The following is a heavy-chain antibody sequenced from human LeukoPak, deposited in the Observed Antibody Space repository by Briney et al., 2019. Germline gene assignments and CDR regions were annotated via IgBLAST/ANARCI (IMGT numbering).Heavy chain of an antibody. CDR1: GGSISSYY. V-gene: IGHV4-59*01. J-gene: IGHJ3*02. CDR2: IYYSGST. CDR3: ARGPLGYSSSWYYRIDAFDI. D-gene: IGHD6-13*01. Sequence: SETLSLTCTVSGGSISSYYWSWIRQPPGKGLEWIGYIYYSGSTNYNPSLKSRVTISVDTSKNQFSLKLSSVTAADTAVYYCARGPLGYSSSWYYRIDAFDIWGQGTMVTVSS.